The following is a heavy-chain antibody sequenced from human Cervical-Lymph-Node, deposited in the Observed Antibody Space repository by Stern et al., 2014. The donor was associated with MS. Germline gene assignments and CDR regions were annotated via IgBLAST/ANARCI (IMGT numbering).Heavy chain of an antibody. Sequence: QVQLVESGPGLVKPSETLSLTCTVSGGSITNRDYWGWIRQSPGKGLEWIGSVYYSGINYYRPSLKSRATISIDTYRNQFFLRLNSVTATDTAVYFCARGVTAVTNYVPNWCFDLWGRGTLVTVSS. J-gene: IGHJ2*01. CDR3: ARGVTAVTNYVPNWCFDL. V-gene: IGHV4-39*02. CDR2: VYYSGIN. D-gene: IGHD4-11*01. CDR1: GGSITNRDY.